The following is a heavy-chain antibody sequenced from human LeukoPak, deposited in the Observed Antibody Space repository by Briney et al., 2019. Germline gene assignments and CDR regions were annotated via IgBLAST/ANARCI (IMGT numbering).Heavy chain of an antibody. J-gene: IGHJ6*03. CDR1: GGSSSGYY. Sequence: PSETLSLTCAVYGGSSSGYYWSWIRQPPGKGLEWIGGINHSGSTNYNPSLKSRVTISVDTSKNQFSLKLSSVTAADTAVYYCAGRDCSSTSCFIYYMDVWGKGTTVTVSS. CDR2: INHSGST. V-gene: IGHV4-34*01. D-gene: IGHD2-2*01. CDR3: AGRDCSSTSCFIYYMDV.